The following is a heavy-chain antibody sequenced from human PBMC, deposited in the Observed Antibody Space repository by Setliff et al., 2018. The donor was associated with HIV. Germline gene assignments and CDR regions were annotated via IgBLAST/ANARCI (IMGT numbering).Heavy chain of an antibody. D-gene: IGHD2-15*01. J-gene: IGHJ3*02. V-gene: IGHV1-3*01. CDR3: ARDQTPLDAFDI. CDR2: INAGNGNT. CDR1: GYTFSRYA. Sequence: ASVKVSCKASGYTFSRYAMHWVRQAPGQRLEWMGWINAGNGNTKYSQKFQGRVTMTRDTSISTAYMELRRLRSDDTAMYYCARDQTPLDAFDIWGQGTMVTVSS.